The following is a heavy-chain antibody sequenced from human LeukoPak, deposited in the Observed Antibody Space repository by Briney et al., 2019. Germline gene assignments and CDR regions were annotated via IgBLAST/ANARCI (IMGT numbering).Heavy chain of an antibody. CDR1: GFTFSTYA. CDR3: AKGSGFLGGYYFDY. V-gene: IGHV3-23*01. J-gene: IGHJ4*02. D-gene: IGHD3-9*01. CDR2: FSGSGDTT. Sequence: GGSLRLSCVASGFTFSTYAMNWVRPAPGKGLEWVGGFSGSGDTTYFPDSVKGRFTISRDNSKKTLYLQINSLTAEDTAVYYCAKGSGFLGGYYFDYWGQRTLVTVSS.